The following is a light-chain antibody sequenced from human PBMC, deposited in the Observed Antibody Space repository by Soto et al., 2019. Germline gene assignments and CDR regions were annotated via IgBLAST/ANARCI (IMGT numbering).Light chain of an antibody. Sequence: DIVMTHSPDALAVSLGERATINCKSSQSVLYSSNNKNYLAWYQQKPGQPPKLLIYDASSLESGVPSRFSGSGYGTEFTLTISSPQPDDFATYYCQQYNTYSSLTFGGGAKVDIK. CDR3: QQYNTYSSLT. J-gene: IGKJ4*01. V-gene: IGKV4-1*01. CDR2: DAS. CDR1: QSVLYSSNNKNY.